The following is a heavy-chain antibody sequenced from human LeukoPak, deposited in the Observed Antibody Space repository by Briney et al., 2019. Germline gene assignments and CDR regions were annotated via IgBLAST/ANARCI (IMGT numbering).Heavy chain of an antibody. J-gene: IGHJ4*02. CDR3: ARGLTESYRCFDY. V-gene: IGHV3-53*01. D-gene: IGHD3-10*01. Sequence: GGSLRLSCAASEFTVISNYMSWVRQAPGKGLEWVSVIYSGGSTYYADSVKGRFTISRDNSKNTLYLQMNSLRAEDTAVYYCARGLTESYRCFDYWGQGTLVTVSS. CDR1: EFTVISNY. CDR2: IYSGGST.